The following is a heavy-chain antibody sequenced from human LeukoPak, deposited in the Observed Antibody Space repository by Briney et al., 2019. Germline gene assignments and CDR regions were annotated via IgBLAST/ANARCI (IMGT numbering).Heavy chain of an antibody. CDR3: ARDRGRYYDSRGFYWGYFDS. D-gene: IGHD3-22*01. V-gene: IGHV3-23*01. CDR2: ISGSGDST. CDR1: RFTFNTYA. J-gene: IGHJ4*02. Sequence: GGSLRLSCAASRFTFNTYAVNWVRQAPGKGLEWVSTISGSGDSTYYADSVKGRFTISRDNSKDTLYLQMSSVRVDDTAVYYCARDRGRYYDSRGFYWGYFDSWGQGILVTVST.